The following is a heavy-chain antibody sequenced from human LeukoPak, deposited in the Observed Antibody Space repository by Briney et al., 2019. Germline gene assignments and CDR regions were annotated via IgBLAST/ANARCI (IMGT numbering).Heavy chain of an antibody. V-gene: IGHV4-61*01. CDR3: ARVRGAVAAAGRHYFDY. J-gene: IGHJ4*02. D-gene: IGHD6-13*01. CDR2: IYYSGST. Sequence: PSETLSLTCTVSGGSVSSGSYYWSWIRQPPGKGLEWIGYIYYSGSTNYNPSPKSRVTISVDTSKNQFSLKLSSVTAADTAVYYCARVRGAVAAAGRHYFDYWGQGTLVTVSS. CDR1: GGSVSSGSYY.